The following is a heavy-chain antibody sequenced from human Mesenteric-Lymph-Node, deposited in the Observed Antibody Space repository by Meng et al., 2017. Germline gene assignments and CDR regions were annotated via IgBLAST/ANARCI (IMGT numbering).Heavy chain of an antibody. CDR3: TRGSGWLIEY. D-gene: IGHD6-19*01. V-gene: IGHV4-59*01. Sequence: GSLRLSCTVSGGSISSYYWSWIRQPPGKGLEWIGNIYYSGSTNYNPSLKSRVTMSIDTSKNQFSLKLSSVTAADTAVYFCTRGSGWLIEYWGQGTLVTVSS. CDR1: GGSISSYY. J-gene: IGHJ4*02. CDR2: IYYSGST.